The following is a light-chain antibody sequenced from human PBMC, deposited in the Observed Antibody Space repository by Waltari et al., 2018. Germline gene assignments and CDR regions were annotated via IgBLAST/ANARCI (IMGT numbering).Light chain of an antibody. Sequence: QSALTQPASVSGSPGQSITIPCTGNSSDVGGYNYVPWYQQHPGKAPKLMIYDVSKRPSGVSNPFSGSKSGNTASLTISGLQAEDEADYYCSSYTSSSTLVFGGGTKLTVL. CDR3: SSYTSSSTLV. CDR2: DVS. V-gene: IGLV2-14*01. CDR1: SSDVGGYNY. J-gene: IGLJ2*01.